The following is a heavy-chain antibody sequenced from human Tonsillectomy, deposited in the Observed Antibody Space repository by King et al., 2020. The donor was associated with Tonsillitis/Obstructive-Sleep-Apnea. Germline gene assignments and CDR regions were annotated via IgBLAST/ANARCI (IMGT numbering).Heavy chain of an antibody. CDR3: ARVSVASRMFYY. J-gene: IGHJ4*02. D-gene: IGHD5-12*01. V-gene: IGHV3-11*06. CDR1: KFIFSDYY. Sequence: VQLVESGGGLVKPGGSLRLSCAASKFIFSDYYMSWIRQAPGKGPEWVSDIDSSSSYTNYADSVKGRFTISRDNAKKSLYLQMNSLRAEDTAVYYCARVSVASRMFYYWGQGSLVTVSS. CDR2: IDSSSSYT.